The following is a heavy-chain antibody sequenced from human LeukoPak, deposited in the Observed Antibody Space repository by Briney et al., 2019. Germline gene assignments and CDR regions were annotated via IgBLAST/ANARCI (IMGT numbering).Heavy chain of an antibody. D-gene: IGHD5-12*01. J-gene: IGHJ4*02. Sequence: SQTLSLTCAISGDSVSGNSGTWNWIRQSPSRGLEWLGRKYYRSKWYNDYALSVKSRITINADTSKNQFSLQLNSVTPEDTAVYYCAMQYSGKLDYWAQGTLATVSS. CDR2: KYYRSKWYN. CDR1: GDSVSGNSGT. V-gene: IGHV6-1*01. CDR3: AMQYSGKLDY.